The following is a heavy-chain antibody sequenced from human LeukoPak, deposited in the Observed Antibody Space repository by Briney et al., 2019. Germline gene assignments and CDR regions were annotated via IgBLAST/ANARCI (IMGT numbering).Heavy chain of an antibody. CDR2: INHSGST. D-gene: IGHD3-22*01. V-gene: IGHV4-34*01. J-gene: IGHJ4*02. Sequence: SETLSLTCAVYGGSFSGYYWSWIRQPPGKGLEWIGEINHSGSTNYNPSLKSRVTISVDTSKNQFSLKLSSVTAADTAVYYCARGRAKRYYYDSSGYSHYFDYWGQGTLVTVSS. CDR3: ARGRAKRYYYDSSGYSHYFDY. CDR1: GGSFSGYY.